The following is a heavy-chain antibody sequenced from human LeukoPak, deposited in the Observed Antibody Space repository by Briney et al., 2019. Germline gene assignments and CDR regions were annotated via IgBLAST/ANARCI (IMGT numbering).Heavy chain of an antibody. CDR3: AREGDSSGWLNSNYYYGMDV. D-gene: IGHD6-19*01. Sequence: PGRSLRLSCAASGFTFSSYGMHWVRQAPGKGLEWVAVIWYDGSNKYYADSVKGRFTISRDNSKNTLYLQMNSLRAEDTAVYYCAREGDSSGWLNSNYYYGMDVWGQGPTVTVS. CDR2: IWYDGSNK. J-gene: IGHJ6*02. V-gene: IGHV3-33*01. CDR1: GFTFSSYG.